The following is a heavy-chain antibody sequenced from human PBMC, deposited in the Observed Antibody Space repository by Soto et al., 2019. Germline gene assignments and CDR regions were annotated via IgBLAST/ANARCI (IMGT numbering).Heavy chain of an antibody. CDR3: ARWNYGMDV. CDR2: IRQDGSEE. CDR1: GFMFSSYV. J-gene: IGHJ6*02. Sequence: GGSLRLSCAASGFMFSSYVMSWVRQAPGKGLEWVANIRQDGSEEYFVDPVKGRFTISRDNAKNSFYLQMNSLRAEDTAVYKCARWNYGMDVWGQGTTVTVSS. V-gene: IGHV3-7*03.